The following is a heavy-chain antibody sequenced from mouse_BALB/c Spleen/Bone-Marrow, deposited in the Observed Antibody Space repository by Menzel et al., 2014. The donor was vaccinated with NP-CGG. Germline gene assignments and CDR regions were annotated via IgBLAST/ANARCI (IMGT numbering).Heavy chain of an antibody. CDR1: GYAFSSYW. CDR3: ARWLPAMDY. Sequence: LMESGAELVRPGSSVKISCKASGYAFSSYWMSWVKQRPGQGLEWIGQIYPGDGDTNYNGKFKGKATLTAYKSSSTAYMQLSSLTSEDSAVYFCARWLPAMDYWGQGTSVTVSS. J-gene: IGHJ4*01. V-gene: IGHV1-80*01. D-gene: IGHD2-2*01. CDR2: IYPGDGDT.